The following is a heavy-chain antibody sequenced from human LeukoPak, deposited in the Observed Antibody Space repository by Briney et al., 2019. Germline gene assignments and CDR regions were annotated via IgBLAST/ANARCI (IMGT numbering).Heavy chain of an antibody. D-gene: IGHD2-15*01. Sequence: SQTLSLTCTVSGGSISSGGYYWSWIRQPPGKGLEWIGYIYHSGSTYYNPSLKSRVTISVDRSKNQFSLKLSSVTAADTAVYYCARRAGAAATYNWFDPWGQGTLVTVSS. V-gene: IGHV4-30-2*01. CDR3: ARRAGAAATYNWFDP. J-gene: IGHJ5*02. CDR1: GGSISSGGYY. CDR2: IYHSGST.